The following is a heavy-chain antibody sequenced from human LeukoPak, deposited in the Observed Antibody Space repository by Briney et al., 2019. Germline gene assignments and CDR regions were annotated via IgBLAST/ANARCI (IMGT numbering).Heavy chain of an antibody. V-gene: IGHV3-21*01. J-gene: IGHJ4*02. CDR1: GFTFSSYS. CDR2: ISSSSSYI. Sequence: PGGSLRLSCAASGFTFSSYSMNWVRQAPGKGLEWVSSISSSSSYIYYADSVKGRFTISRDNSKNTLYLQMNSLRAEDTAVYYCAKVWVTTVAPGGRDYWGQGTLVTVSS. D-gene: IGHD4-17*01. CDR3: AKVWVTTVAPGGRDY.